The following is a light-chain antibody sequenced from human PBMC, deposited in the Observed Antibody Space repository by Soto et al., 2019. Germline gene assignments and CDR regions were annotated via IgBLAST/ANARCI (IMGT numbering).Light chain of an antibody. CDR1: QGINHN. Sequence: DIQMTQSPSSLSASVGDRVTITCRASQGINHNLAWYQQKPGEVPKLLIYAASTLQSGVPSRFSGSRSVTDFTLTISSLQPGDVATYYCQKYNSAPLTFGGGNKVEIK. V-gene: IGKV1-27*01. CDR2: AAS. J-gene: IGKJ4*01. CDR3: QKYNSAPLT.